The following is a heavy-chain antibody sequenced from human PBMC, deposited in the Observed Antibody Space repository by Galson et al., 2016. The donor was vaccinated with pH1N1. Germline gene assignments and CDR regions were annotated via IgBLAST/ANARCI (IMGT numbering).Heavy chain of an antibody. CDR2: MSSTGDGI. CDR1: GFTFSKYA. J-gene: IGHJ5*02. CDR3: ANGRDYYDSSVYYPSGWFDP. Sequence: SLRLSCAVSGFTFSKYAMSWVRQAPGKGLEWVAAMSSTGDGIFYEASVRGRFTISRDNSNNTLYLQMTILRVEDAGVYFCANGRDYYDSSVYYPSGWFDPWGQGTLVTVSS. D-gene: IGHD3-22*01. V-gene: IGHV3-23*01.